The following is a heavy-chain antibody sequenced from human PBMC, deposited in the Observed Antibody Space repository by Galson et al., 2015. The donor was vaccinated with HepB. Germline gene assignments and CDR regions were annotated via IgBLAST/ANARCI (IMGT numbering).Heavy chain of an antibody. CDR1: GFTFSYYS. CDR2: ISGNSNSI. J-gene: IGHJ3*02. Sequence: SLRLSCAAPGFTFSYYSMNWVRQAPGKGLEWVSYISGNSNSIYYADSVKGRFTISRDNAKNSLYLQMNSLRDEDTAVYYCARDINRVVAEVFDIWGQGTTVTVSS. D-gene: IGHD2-15*01. CDR3: ARDINRVVAEVFDI. V-gene: IGHV3-48*02.